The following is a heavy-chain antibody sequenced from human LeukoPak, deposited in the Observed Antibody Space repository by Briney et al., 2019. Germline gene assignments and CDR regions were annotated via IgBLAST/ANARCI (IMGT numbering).Heavy chain of an antibody. CDR1: GFTFSRYW. CDR2: ISSSGGST. J-gene: IGHJ4*02. CDR3: ARSLSSRFSGPRRPYYFDS. D-gene: IGHD3-16*02. V-gene: IGHV3-23*01. Sequence: GSLRLSCAASGFTFSRYWMSWVRPAPGKGLQWVSGISSSGGSTYYVDSVKGRFTISTDNSKNTLYLQMNSLRAEDTAVYYCARSLSSRFSGPRRPYYFDSWGQGTLVTVSS.